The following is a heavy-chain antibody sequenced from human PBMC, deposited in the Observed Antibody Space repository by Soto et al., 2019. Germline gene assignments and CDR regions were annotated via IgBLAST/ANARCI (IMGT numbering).Heavy chain of an antibody. CDR3: ARVPATDNWFDP. Sequence: SETLSLTCTVSGGSISSSSYYWGWIRQPPGKGLEWIGSIYYSGSTYYNPSLKSRVTISVDTSKNQFSLKLSSVTAADTAVYYCARVPATDNWFDPWGQGTLVTVSS. D-gene: IGHD2-2*01. CDR1: GGSISSSSYY. J-gene: IGHJ5*02. V-gene: IGHV4-39*01. CDR2: IYYSGST.